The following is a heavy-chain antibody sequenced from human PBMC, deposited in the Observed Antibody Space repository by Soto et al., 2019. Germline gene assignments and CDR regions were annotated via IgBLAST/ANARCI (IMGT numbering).Heavy chain of an antibody. V-gene: IGHV2-5*08. J-gene: IGHJ5*02. D-gene: IGHD2-15*01. CDR3: TYIGHCSGSGCYTLRWFDP. CDR1: GGSISSYYW. CDR2: IYWDDDK. Sequence: LSLTCTVSGGSISSYYWSWIRQPPGKALEWLALIYWDDDKRYSPSLKSRLTVTKDTSKNQVVLTMTNMDPVDTATYYCTYIGHCSGSGCYTLRWFDPWGQGTLVTVSS.